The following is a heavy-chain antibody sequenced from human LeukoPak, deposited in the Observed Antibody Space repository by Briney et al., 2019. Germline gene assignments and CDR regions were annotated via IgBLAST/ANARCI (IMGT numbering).Heavy chain of an antibody. J-gene: IGHJ3*02. CDR1: GGSISSSSYY. D-gene: IGHD3-10*01. V-gene: IGHV4-39*07. CDR3: ARDRTEPTMVRGVIITKLDAFDI. Sequence: PSETLSLTCTVSGGSISSSSYYWGWIRQPPGKGLEWIGSIYYSGSTYYNPSLKSRVTISVDTSKNQFSLKLSSVTAADTAVYYCARDRTEPTMVRGVIITKLDAFDIWGQGTMVTVSS. CDR2: IYYSGST.